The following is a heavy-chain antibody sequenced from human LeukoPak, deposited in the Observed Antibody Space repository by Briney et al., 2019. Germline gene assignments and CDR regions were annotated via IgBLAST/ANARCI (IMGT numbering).Heavy chain of an antibody. J-gene: IGHJ4*02. Sequence: SETLSLTCTVSGGSISSYYWSWIRQPPGKGLEWIGYIYYSGSTNYNPSLKSRVTISVDTSKNQFSLKLSSMTAADTAVYYCARLGYSGSYVFDYWGQGTLVTVSS. D-gene: IGHD1-26*01. CDR2: IYYSGST. CDR3: ARLGYSGSYVFDY. CDR1: GGSISSYY. V-gene: IGHV4-59*08.